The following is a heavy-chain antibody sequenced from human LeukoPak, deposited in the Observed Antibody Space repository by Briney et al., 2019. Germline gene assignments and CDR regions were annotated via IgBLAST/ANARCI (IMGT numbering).Heavy chain of an antibody. CDR1: GGSISSYY. V-gene: IGHV4-59*01. D-gene: IGHD3-22*01. CDR2: IYYSGST. CDR3: ARVFNYYDGSQPFDY. J-gene: IGHJ4*02. Sequence: PSETLSLTCTVSGGSISSYYWSWIRQPPGKGLEWIGYIYYSGSTNYNPSLKSRVTISVDTSKNQFSLKLSSVTAADTAAYYCARVFNYYDGSQPFDYWGQGTLVTVSS.